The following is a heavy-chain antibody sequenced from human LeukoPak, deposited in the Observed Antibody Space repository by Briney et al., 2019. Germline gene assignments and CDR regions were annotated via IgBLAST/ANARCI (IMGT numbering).Heavy chain of an antibody. CDR1: GFTFSSYA. J-gene: IGHJ3*02. CDR2: ISSNGGST. Sequence: PGGSLRLSCSASGFTFSSYAMHWVRQAPGKGLESVSAISSNGGSTYYADSVKGRFTISRDNSKNTLYLQMSSLRAEDTAVYYCVKEGYYDSSGSLAGDAFDIWGQGTMVTVSS. D-gene: IGHD3-22*01. CDR3: VKEGYYDSSGSLAGDAFDI. V-gene: IGHV3-64D*06.